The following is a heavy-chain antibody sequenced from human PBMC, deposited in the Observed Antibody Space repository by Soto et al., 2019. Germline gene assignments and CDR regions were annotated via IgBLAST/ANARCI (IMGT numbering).Heavy chain of an antibody. CDR1: GYTFSSYG. CDR2: ISAYIGNT. V-gene: IGHV1-18*01. Sequence: QVQLVQSGPEVKNPGASVKVSCKASGYTFSSYGMSWVRQAPGQGPEWMGWISAYIGNTNYAKKFQCRVTMTRDTSTNTGYMELRSLRSDDTAVYYCARDIYNSSGYYYPYYFEYWGQGTLVTVAS. J-gene: IGHJ4*02. CDR3: ARDIYNSSGYYYPYYFEY. D-gene: IGHD3-22*01.